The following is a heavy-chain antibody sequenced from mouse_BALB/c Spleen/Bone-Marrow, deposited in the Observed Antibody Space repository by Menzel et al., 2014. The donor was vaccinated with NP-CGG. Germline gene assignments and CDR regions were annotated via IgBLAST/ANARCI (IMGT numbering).Heavy chain of an antibody. CDR3: TRDLYDGYYYYAMDY. D-gene: IGHD2-3*01. J-gene: IGHJ4*01. V-gene: IGHV5-6-4*01. CDR2: ISSGGSYT. Sequence: EVMLVESGGGLVKPGGSLKLSCAASGFTFSSYTMSWVRQTPEKRLEWVATISSGGSYTYYPDSVKGRFTISRDSAKNTLYLQMSSLKSEDTAMYYCTRDLYDGYYYYAMDYWGQGTSVTVSS. CDR1: GFTFSSYT.